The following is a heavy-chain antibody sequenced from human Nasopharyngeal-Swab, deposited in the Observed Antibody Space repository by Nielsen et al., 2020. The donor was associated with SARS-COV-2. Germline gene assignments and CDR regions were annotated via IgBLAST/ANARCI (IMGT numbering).Heavy chain of an antibody. V-gene: IGHV5-10-1*01. CDR2: VDPSDSYT. CDR3: ARQYQNYFGSGDYHGAFDI. D-gene: IGHD3-10*01. J-gene: IGHJ3*02. CDR1: GYSFSNYW. Sequence: GESLKISCEGSGYSFSNYWISWVRQVPGKGLEWMGKVDPSDSYTDYSPSLRGHVPISADRSISTAYLQWSSLKASDTAMYYCARQYQNYFGSGDYHGAFDIWGQGTMVTVSS.